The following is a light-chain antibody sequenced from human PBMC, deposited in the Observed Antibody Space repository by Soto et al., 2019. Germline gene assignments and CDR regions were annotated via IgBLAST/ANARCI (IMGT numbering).Light chain of an antibody. V-gene: IGKV3-20*01. J-gene: IGKJ1*01. CDR3: QLYGSSSTWT. Sequence: EIVLTQSPGTLSLSPGERATLSCRASQSVSSAYLAWYQHKPGQPPTLLIYVASSRVTGIPDRFSGSGSGTDFTLTISRLEPEDFAVYYCQLYGSSSTWTFGQGTKVEIK. CDR2: VAS. CDR1: QSVSSAY.